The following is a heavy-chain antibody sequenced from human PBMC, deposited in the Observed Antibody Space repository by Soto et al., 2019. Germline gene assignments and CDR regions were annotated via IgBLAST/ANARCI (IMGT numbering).Heavy chain of an antibody. CDR3: ARRYGGALDY. CDR1: GYTFTSYG. CDR2: IRAYNGNT. D-gene: IGHD4-17*01. V-gene: IGHV1-18*01. Sequence: GYTFTSYGISWVRQAPGQGLEWMGWIRAYNGNTNYAQKLQGRVTMTTDTSTSTAYMELRSLRSDDTAVYYCARRYGGALDYWGQGTLVTVSS. J-gene: IGHJ4*02.